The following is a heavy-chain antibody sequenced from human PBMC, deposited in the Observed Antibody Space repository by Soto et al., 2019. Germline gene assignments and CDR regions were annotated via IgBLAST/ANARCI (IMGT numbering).Heavy chain of an antibody. Sequence: QVQLVQSGAEVKKPGSSVKVSCKASGGTFSSYTISWVRQAPGQGLEWMGRIIPILGIANYAQKFQGRVTITADKSTSTAYMELSSLRSEDTAVYYCARVLRGSVSSFDYWGQGTLVTVSS. D-gene: IGHD3-10*01. CDR1: GGTFSSYT. CDR3: ARVLRGSVSSFDY. V-gene: IGHV1-69*02. CDR2: IIPILGIA. J-gene: IGHJ4*02.